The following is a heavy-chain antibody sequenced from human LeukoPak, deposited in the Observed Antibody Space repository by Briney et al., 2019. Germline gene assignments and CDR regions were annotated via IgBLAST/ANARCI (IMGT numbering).Heavy chain of an antibody. CDR1: GGSTSSYY. J-gene: IGHJ6*02. CDR3: ATLVRGSPYGMDV. Sequence: PSETLSLTCTVSGGSTSSYYWSWIRQSPGKGLEWIGYIHYSGSTNYNPSPKSRVSMSIDTSKNQFSLKLSSVTAADTAVYYCATLVRGSPYGMDVWGQGTTVTVSS. V-gene: IGHV4-59*08. CDR2: IHYSGST. D-gene: IGHD3-10*01.